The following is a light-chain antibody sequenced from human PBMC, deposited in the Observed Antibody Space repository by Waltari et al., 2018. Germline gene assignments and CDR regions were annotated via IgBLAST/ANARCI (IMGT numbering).Light chain of an antibody. CDR3: CSYAGSYVV. V-gene: IGLV2-11*01. CDR1: SSDVGGYNY. J-gene: IGLJ2*01. Sequence: QSALTQPRSVSGSPGQSVTISCTGTSSDVGGYNYFSWYQQHPGKAPKLMIYDVSKRPSGVPDRFSGSKSGNTASLTISGLRAEDEADYYCCSYAGSYVVFGGGTKLTVL. CDR2: DVS.